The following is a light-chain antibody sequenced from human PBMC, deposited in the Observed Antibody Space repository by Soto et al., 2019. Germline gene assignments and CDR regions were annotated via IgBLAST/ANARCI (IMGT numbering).Light chain of an antibody. J-gene: IGKJ4*01. Sequence: ILLTQSPSFLSASVGDRFTITCRASQGISTYLAWYQQKLGKAPKLLIYDASTLQSGVPSRFSGSRSGTEFTLTISSLQPEDFATYYCQQLNGYLELTFGGGTKVDIK. CDR3: QQLNGYLELT. V-gene: IGKV1-9*01. CDR2: DAS. CDR1: QGISTY.